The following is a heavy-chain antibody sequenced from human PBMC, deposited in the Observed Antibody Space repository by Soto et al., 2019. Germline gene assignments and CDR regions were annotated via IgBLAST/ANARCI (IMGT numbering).Heavy chain of an antibody. CDR1: GGTFSSYA. J-gene: IGHJ4*02. V-gene: IGHV1-69*13. CDR2: IIPIFGTA. Sequence: SVKVSCKASGGTFSSYAISWMRQAPGQGLEWMGGIIPIFGTANYAQKFQGRVTITADESTSTAYMELSSLRSEDTAVYYCASSSSGSYFRTAYFDYWGQGTLVTVSS. CDR3: ASSSSGSYFRTAYFDY. D-gene: IGHD1-26*01.